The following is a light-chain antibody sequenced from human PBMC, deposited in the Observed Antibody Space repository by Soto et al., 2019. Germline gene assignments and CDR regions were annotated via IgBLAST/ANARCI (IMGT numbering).Light chain of an antibody. J-gene: IGLJ1*01. CDR1: SSDVGGYNY. CDR3: TSYAGRNNIV. Sequence: QSALTQPPSASGSPGQSVTISCTGSSSDVGGYNYVSWYQHHPGKAPKLMIYEVSKRPSGVPGRFSGSKSGNTASLTVSGIQAEDEADYFCTSYAGRNNIVFGTGTKLAVL. V-gene: IGLV2-8*01. CDR2: EVS.